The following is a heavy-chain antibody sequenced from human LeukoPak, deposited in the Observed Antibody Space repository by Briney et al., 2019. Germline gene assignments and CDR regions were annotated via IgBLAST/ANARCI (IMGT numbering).Heavy chain of an antibody. D-gene: IGHD6-19*01. Sequence: PGGSLRLSCAASGFTFSSYAMSRVRQAPGKGLEWVSAISGSGGSTYYADSVKGRFTISRDNSKNTLYLQMNSLRAEDTAVYYCAKDGNSRYSSGWYGNYYFDYWGQGTLVTVSS. CDR1: GFTFSSYA. CDR3: AKDGNSRYSSGWYGNYYFDY. V-gene: IGHV3-23*01. CDR2: ISGSGGST. J-gene: IGHJ4*02.